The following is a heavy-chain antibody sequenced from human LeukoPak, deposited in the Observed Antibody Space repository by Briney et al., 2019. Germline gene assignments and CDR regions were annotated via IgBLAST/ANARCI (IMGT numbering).Heavy chain of an antibody. CDR2: ISGSGGST. Sequence: GGSLRLSCAASGFTFSSYAMSWVRQAPGKGLEWVSAISGSGGSTYYADSVKGRFTISRDNSKNTLYLQMSSLRAEDTAVYYCAKRTSGSCSSTSCYGHDFWGQGTLVTVSS. D-gene: IGHD2-2*03. CDR3: AKRTSGSCSSTSCYGHDF. J-gene: IGHJ4*02. V-gene: IGHV3-23*01. CDR1: GFTFSSYA.